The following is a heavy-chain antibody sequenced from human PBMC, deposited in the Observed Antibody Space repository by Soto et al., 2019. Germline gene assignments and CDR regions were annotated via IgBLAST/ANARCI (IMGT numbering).Heavy chain of an antibody. V-gene: IGHV3-23*01. Sequence: EVQLLESGGGLVQPGGSLRLSCAASGFTFSSYAMSWVRQAQGKGLEWVSAISGSGGSTYYADSVKGRFTISRDNSKNTLYLQMNSLRAEDTAVYYCAKDGGETGTLDYWGQGTLVTVSS. D-gene: IGHD1-7*01. CDR1: GFTFSSYA. J-gene: IGHJ4*02. CDR2: ISGSGGST. CDR3: AKDGGETGTLDY.